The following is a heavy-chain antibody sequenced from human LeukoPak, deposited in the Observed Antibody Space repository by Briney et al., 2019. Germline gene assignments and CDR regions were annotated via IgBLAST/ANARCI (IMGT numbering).Heavy chain of an antibody. J-gene: IGHJ4*02. V-gene: IGHV3-66*02. Sequence: GGSLRLSCAASGFTVSSNYMSWVRQAPGKGLEWVSVIYNGGSTYYADSVKGRFTISRDNSKNTLYLQMNSLGAEDTAVYYCARGEYQLPQGNWGQGTLVTVSS. CDR2: IYNGGST. D-gene: IGHD2-2*01. CDR1: GFTVSSNY. CDR3: ARGEYQLPQGN.